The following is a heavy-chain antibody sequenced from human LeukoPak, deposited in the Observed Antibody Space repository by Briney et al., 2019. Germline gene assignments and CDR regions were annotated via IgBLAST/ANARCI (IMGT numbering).Heavy chain of an antibody. V-gene: IGHV1-46*01. D-gene: IGHD1-26*01. Sequence: ASLKLSCKASGYTFTSDYMHWGRQAPGQGLKWRGIISPSGGSTGYAQTFQGRVTMTRDTSTGTVYMELSSLRSEDTAGYYFSPASYLFDYWGQGTLVTVSS. CDR1: GYTFTSDY. CDR3: SPASYLFDY. J-gene: IGHJ4*02. CDR2: ISPSGGST.